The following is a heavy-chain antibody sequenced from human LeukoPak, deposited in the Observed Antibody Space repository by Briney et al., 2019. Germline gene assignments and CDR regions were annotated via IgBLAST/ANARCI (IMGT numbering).Heavy chain of an antibody. CDR1: GYSFPSYW. CDR3: ARRGGVGSNCYRDGFDI. D-gene: IGHD6-13*01. J-gene: IGHJ3*02. Sequence: GESLKISYRGSGYSFPSYWIGWVRQMPGKGLEWMGIIYPGDSDSRYSPPFQGQVTISADKSVSTAYLQWSSLMASDTAMYYCARRGGVGSNCYRDGFDIWGQGTMVTVSS. V-gene: IGHV5-51*01. CDR2: IYPGDSDS.